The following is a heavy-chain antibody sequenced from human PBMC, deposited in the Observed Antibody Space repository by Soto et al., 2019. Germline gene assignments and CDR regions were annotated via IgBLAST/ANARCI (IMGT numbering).Heavy chain of an antibody. CDR1: NFSIISGYY. D-gene: IGHD1-26*01. CDR2: IYRSGTT. J-gene: IGHJ4*02. V-gene: IGHV4-38-2*01. CDR3: ARTHSGSYYSVFNY. Sequence: TSETLSLTCVVSNFSIISGYYFGWIRHSPGKGLEWIASIYRSGTTSYNPSLKSRVTISVDPSKNQFSLMLTAVTAADTAVYYCARTHSGSYYSVFNYWGRGSLVTVSS.